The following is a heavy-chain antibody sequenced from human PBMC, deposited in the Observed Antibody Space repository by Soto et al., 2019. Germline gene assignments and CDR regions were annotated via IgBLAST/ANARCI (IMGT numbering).Heavy chain of an antibody. V-gene: IGHV3-11*01. CDR1: GFTFSDYY. J-gene: IGHJ4*02. Sequence: GGSLRLSCSASGFTFSDYYVSWIRQAPGKGLEWVSYISSSGSTIYYADSVKGRFTIFRDNAKNSLYLQMNSLRAEDTAVYYCARAGGSSSWYKYWGQGTLVTVSS. CDR3: ARAGGSSSWYKY. CDR2: ISSSGSTI. D-gene: IGHD6-13*01.